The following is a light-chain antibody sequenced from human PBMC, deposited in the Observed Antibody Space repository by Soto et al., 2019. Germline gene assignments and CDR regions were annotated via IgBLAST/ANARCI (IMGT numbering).Light chain of an antibody. Sequence: EIVLTQSPATLSLSPGERATLSCRASQSVSSYLAWYQQKPGQAPRLLSYDSSNRATGIPARFSGSGSGTDFTLPISSLEPEDFAVYYCQQRSNWPPRFTFGPGTKVDIK. J-gene: IGKJ3*01. CDR3: QQRSNWPPRFT. CDR1: QSVSSY. V-gene: IGKV3-11*01. CDR2: DSS.